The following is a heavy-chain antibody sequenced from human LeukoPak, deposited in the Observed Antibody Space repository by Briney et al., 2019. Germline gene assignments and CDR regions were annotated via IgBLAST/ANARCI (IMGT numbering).Heavy chain of an antibody. D-gene: IGHD3-22*01. J-gene: IGHJ3*02. V-gene: IGHV4-39*01. CDR1: GGSISGSSYY. CDR2: IYYTGRT. CDR3: ARRHTMIVVVGAFDI. Sequence: SETLSLTCTVSGGSISGSSYYWGWIRQPPGKGLEWIGSIYYTGRTYYNPSLKSRVTISVDTSKNQFSLKLSSVTAADTAVYYCARRHTMIVVVGAFDIWGQGTMVTVSS.